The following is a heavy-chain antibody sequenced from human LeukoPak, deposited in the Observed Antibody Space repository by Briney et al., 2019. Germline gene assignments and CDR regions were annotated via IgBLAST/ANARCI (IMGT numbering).Heavy chain of an antibody. D-gene: IGHD3-10*01. CDR3: ARGRDLLWFGELPPKGFDY. CDR1: GGSFSGYY. J-gene: IGHJ4*02. CDR2: INHSGST. Sequence: SETLSLTCAVYGGSFSGYYWSWIRQPPGKGLEWIGEINHSGSTNYNPPLKSRVTISVDTSKNQFSLKLSSVTAADTAVYYCARGRDLLWFGELPPKGFDYWGQGTLVTVSS. V-gene: IGHV4-34*01.